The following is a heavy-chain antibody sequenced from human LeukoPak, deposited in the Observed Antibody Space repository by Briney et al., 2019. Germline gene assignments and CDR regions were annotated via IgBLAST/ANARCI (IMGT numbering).Heavy chain of an antibody. J-gene: IGHJ6*04. V-gene: IGHV1-69*13. Sequence: SVKVSCKASGGTFSSYAISWVRQAPGQGLEWMGGIIPIFGTANYAQKFQGRVTITADESTSTAYMELSRLRSEDTAVYYCAREISPPYDPYYYYYGMDVWGKGTTVTVSS. CDR2: IIPIFGTA. CDR3: AREISPPYDPYYYYYGMDV. D-gene: IGHD5-12*01. CDR1: GGTFSSYA.